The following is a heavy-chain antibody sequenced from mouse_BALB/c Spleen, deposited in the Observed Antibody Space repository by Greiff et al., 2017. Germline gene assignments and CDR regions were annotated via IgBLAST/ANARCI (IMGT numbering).Heavy chain of an antibody. CDR3: ARESGNYAMDY. D-gene: IGHD1-3*01. CDR1: GFTFTDYY. V-gene: IGHV7-3*02. J-gene: IGHJ4*01. Sequence: EVKLMESGGGLVQPGGSLRLSCATSGFTFTDYYMSWVRQPPGKALEWLGFIRNKANGYTTEYSASVKGRFTISRDNSQSILYLQMNTLRAEDSATYYCARESGNYAMDYWGQGTSVTVSS. CDR2: IRNKANGYTT.